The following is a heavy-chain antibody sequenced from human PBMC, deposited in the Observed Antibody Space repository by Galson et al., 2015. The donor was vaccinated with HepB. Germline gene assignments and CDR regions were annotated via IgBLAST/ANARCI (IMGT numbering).Heavy chain of an antibody. CDR2: IRSKTDGGTT. V-gene: IGHV3-15*01. Sequence: SLRLSCAASGFTFSNAWMNWVRQAPGRGLEWVGRIRSKTDGGTTDYAAPVKGRFTISRDDSKNTLSLQMNSLKTEDTAVYYCTTDLWGILAYCGGDCYSHRWYYDLWGRGTLVTVSS. D-gene: IGHD2-21*02. CDR1: GFTFSNAW. CDR3: TTDLWGILAYCGGDCYSHRWYYDL. J-gene: IGHJ2*01.